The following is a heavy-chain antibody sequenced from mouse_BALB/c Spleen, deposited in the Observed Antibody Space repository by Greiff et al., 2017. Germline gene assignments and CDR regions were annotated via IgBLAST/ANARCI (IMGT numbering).Heavy chain of an antibody. CDR1: GYAFSSSW. Sequence: QVQLQQSGPELVKPGASVKISCKASGYAFSSSWMNWVKQRPGQGLEWIGRIYPGDGDTNYNGKFKGKATLTADKSSSTAYMQLSSLTSVDSAVYFCARSFWDEAMDYWGQGTSVTVSS. J-gene: IGHJ4*01. CDR3: ARSFWDEAMDY. CDR2: IYPGDGDT. V-gene: IGHV1-82*01. D-gene: IGHD4-1*01.